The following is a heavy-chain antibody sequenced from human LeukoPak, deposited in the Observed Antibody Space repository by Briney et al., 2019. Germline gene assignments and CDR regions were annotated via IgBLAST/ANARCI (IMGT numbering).Heavy chain of an antibody. CDR3: ATQYHYSRHAMGRALDPFDY. V-gene: IGHV4-39*07. Sequence: PSETLSLTCTVSGGSISSSSYYWGWIRQPPGKGLEWIGSIYYSGSTYYNPSLKSRVTISVDTSKNQFSLKLSSVTAADTAVYYCATQYHYSRHAMGRALDPFDYWGQGTLVTVSS. CDR2: IYYSGST. CDR1: GGSISSSSYY. D-gene: IGHD6-13*01. J-gene: IGHJ4*02.